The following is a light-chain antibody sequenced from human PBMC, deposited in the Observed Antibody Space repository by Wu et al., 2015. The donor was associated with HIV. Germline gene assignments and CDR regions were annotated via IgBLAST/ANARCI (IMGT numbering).Light chain of an antibody. V-gene: IGKV3-20*01. CDR1: QSVLANY. CDR2: DAS. Sequence: EIVLTQSPGTLSLSPGERATLSCRASQSVLANYLAWYQQKSGQAPRLLIYDASKRATGIPDRFSGSGSGTDFTLTITRLEPEDFAVYYCQQYGDSPLTFGGGTKVEIK. J-gene: IGKJ4*01. CDR3: QQYGDSPLT.